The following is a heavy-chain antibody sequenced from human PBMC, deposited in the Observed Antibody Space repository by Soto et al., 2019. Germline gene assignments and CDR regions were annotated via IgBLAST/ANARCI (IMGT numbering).Heavy chain of an antibody. CDR2: IYYSGST. V-gene: IGHV4-39*01. Sequence: SETLSLTCTVSGGSISSSSYYWGWIRQPPGKGLEWIGSIYYSGSTYYNPTLKSRVTISVDTSKNQFSLKLSSVTAADTAVYCCARQEGDIVVVPAAIVSPKNYYYGMDVWGQGTTVTVSS. CDR3: ARQEGDIVVVPAAIVSPKNYYYGMDV. J-gene: IGHJ6*02. CDR1: GGSISSSSYY. D-gene: IGHD2-2*02.